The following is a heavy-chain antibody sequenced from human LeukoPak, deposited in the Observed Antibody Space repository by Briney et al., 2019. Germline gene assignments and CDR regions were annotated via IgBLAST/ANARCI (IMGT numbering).Heavy chain of an antibody. D-gene: IGHD4-23*01. J-gene: IGHJ4*02. CDR1: GFTVSSNY. CDR2: IYSGDNT. CDR3: ARLSYGGFDC. V-gene: IGHV3-53*01. Sequence: PGGSLRLSRAASGFTVSSNYMSWVRQAPGKGLEWVSVIYSGDNTYYADSVKGRFTISRDNSKNTLYLQMNSLRAEDTAVYYCARLSYGGFDCWGQGTLVTVSS.